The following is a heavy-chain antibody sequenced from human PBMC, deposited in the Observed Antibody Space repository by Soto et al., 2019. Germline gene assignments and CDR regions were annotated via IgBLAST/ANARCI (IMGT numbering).Heavy chain of an antibody. CDR2: IYYSGST. CDR3: ARHMGTYSSANYFDY. D-gene: IGHD6-25*01. J-gene: IGHJ4*02. V-gene: IGHV4-59*08. Sequence: SETLSLTCTVSGGSISSYYWSWIRQPPGKGLEWIGNIYYSGSTNYNPSLKSRGPISVDTYKNQFSLKLSSGTAADAAVYYCARHMGTYSSANYFDYWGQGTLVTVSS. CDR1: GGSISSYY.